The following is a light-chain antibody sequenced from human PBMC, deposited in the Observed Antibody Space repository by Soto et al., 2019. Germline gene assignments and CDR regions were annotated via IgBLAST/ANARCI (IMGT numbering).Light chain of an antibody. Sequence: DIQLTQSPSFLSASVGDRVTITCRAIQGIRDFLAWYQQKPGKAPKLLIYDASTLQAGVPTKFSGYASGTEFTLSISNLQPADSATYYFQEFNVYPLTFGGGTKVEIQ. CDR1: QGIRDF. CDR2: DAS. CDR3: QEFNVYPLT. V-gene: IGKV1-9*01. J-gene: IGKJ4*01.